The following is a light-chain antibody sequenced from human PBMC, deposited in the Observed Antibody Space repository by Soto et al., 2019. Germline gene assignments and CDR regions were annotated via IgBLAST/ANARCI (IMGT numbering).Light chain of an antibody. CDR1: QSISST. J-gene: IGKJ1*01. CDR3: QQYNKWPLT. Sequence: EIVLTQSPGTLSLSLGERATLSCRASQSISSTSLAWYQQKPGQAPRLLIYGASTRATGIPVRFSGSASGTEFTLTISSLQSEDFTVYYCQQYNKWPLTFGQGTKVDIK. V-gene: IGKV3-15*01. CDR2: GAS.